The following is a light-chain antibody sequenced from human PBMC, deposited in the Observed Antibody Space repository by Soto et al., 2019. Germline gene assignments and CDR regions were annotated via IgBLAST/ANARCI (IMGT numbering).Light chain of an antibody. V-gene: IGKV1-5*01. CDR3: QHHSGYSPA. CDR2: HAS. Sequence: DIQLTQSPSTLSASVGDRVTITCRASQSISTWLAWYQQKPGKAPNLLIYHASTLESGVPSRFSGSGSGTEFTLTISSLQPDDFATYYCQHHSGYSPAFGPGTKVDI. CDR1: QSISTW. J-gene: IGKJ3*01.